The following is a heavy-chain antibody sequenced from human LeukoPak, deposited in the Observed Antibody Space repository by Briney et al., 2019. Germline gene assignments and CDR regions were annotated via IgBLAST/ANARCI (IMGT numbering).Heavy chain of an antibody. J-gene: IGHJ2*01. CDR1: GFTFSSYS. CDR3: ARAPPYCGGDCSDWYFDL. CDR2: ISRGSGSI. Sequence: GGSLRLSCAASGFTFSSYSMNWVRQAPGKGLEWVSSISRGSGSIYYADSLKGRVTISRDNAKNSLSLQMDSLRVEDTAVYYCARAPPYCGGDCSDWYFDLWDRGTLVTVSS. V-gene: IGHV3-21*01. D-gene: IGHD2-21*02.